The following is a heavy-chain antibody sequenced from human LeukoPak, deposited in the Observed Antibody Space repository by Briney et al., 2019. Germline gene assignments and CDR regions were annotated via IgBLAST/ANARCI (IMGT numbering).Heavy chain of an antibody. Sequence: ASVEVSCKASGYTFTSYGISWVRQAPGQGLEWMGWISAYNGNTNYAQKLQGRVTMTTDTSTSTAYMELRSLRSDDTAVYYCARDGRYYDSSGYRPFDYWGQGTLVTVSS. CDR2: ISAYNGNT. V-gene: IGHV1-18*01. CDR1: GYTFTSYG. CDR3: ARDGRYYDSSGYRPFDY. D-gene: IGHD3-22*01. J-gene: IGHJ4*02.